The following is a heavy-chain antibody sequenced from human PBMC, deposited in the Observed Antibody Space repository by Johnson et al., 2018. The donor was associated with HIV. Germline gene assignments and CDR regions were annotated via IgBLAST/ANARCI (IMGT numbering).Heavy chain of an antibody. V-gene: IGHV3-74*01. D-gene: IGHD3-16*01. CDR3: ARDGAAENAVDI. CDR2: INPDGSST. J-gene: IGHJ3*02. Sequence: VQLVESGGGLVQPGGSLRLSCAASGFTFSGYWVYWVRQAPGKGLVWVSRINPDGSSTDYADSVKGRFTISRDNAKNTLYLQMNSLRAEDTAVYYCARDGAAENAVDIWGQGTMVTVSS. CDR1: GFTFSGYW.